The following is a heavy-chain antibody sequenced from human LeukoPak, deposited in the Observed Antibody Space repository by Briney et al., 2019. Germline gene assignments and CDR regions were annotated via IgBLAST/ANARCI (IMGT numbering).Heavy chain of an antibody. CDR2: IFTSGSS. CDR3: SRGGANDL. Sequence: PSETLSLTCTVSGGSITSDYWSWIRQPAGKGLEWIGRIFTSGSSSYNPSLRSRVTMSLDTSKNQFSLKLSSATAADTAVYLCSRGGANDLWGQGALVTVSS. CDR1: GGSITSDY. V-gene: IGHV4-4*07. D-gene: IGHD4/OR15-4a*01. J-gene: IGHJ5*02.